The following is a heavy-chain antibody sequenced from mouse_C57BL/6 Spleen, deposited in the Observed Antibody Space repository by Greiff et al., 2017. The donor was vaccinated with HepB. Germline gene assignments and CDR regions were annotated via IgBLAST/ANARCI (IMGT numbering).Heavy chain of an antibody. D-gene: IGHD2-4*01. CDR1: GYSFTGYY. V-gene: IGHV1-31*01. CDR2: IYPYNGVS. Sequence: VQLKQSGPELVKPGASVKISCQASGYSFTGYYMHWVKQSHGNILDWIGYIYPYNGVSSYNQKFKGKATLTVDKSSSTAYMELRSLTSEDSAVYYCAKGDYDYDSYYFDYWGQGTTLTVSS. J-gene: IGHJ2*01. CDR3: AKGDYDYDSYYFDY.